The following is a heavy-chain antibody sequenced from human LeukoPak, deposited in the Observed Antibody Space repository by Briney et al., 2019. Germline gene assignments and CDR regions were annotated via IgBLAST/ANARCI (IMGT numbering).Heavy chain of an antibody. CDR3: AKPGRGGLYGGGFQH. CDR1: GFTFSSYA. CDR2: ISGSGGST. J-gene: IGHJ1*01. Sequence: GGSLRLSCAASGFTFSSYAMSWVRQAPGKGLEWVSAISGSGGSTLYAESVKGRFTISRDNSKNTLYLQMNSLRAEDTALYYCAKPGRGGLYGGGFQHWGQGTLVTVSS. D-gene: IGHD2-8*01. V-gene: IGHV3-23*01.